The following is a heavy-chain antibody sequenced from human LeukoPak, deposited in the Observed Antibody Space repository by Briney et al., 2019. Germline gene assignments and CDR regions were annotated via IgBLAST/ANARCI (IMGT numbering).Heavy chain of an antibody. CDR1: GFTFSSYS. CDR2: ISSSSSTI. J-gene: IGHJ3*02. CDR3: ARWSIGHAFDI. D-gene: IGHD3-3*01. Sequence: GGSLRLSCAASGFTFSSYSMNWVRQAPGKGLEWVSYISSSSSTIYYADSVKGRFTISRDNAKNSLYLQMNSLRAEDTAVYYCARWSIGHAFDIWGQGTMVTVSS. V-gene: IGHV3-48*01.